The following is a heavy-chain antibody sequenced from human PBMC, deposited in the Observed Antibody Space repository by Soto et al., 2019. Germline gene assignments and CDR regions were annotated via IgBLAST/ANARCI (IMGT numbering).Heavy chain of an antibody. J-gene: IGHJ3*02. CDR2: IYYSGST. CDR1: GGSISSYY. D-gene: IGHD3-22*01. V-gene: IGHV4-59*01. Sequence: QVQLQESGPGLVKPSETLSLTCTVSGGSISSYYWSWIRQPPGKGLEWIGYIYYSGSTNYNPSLKSRVTISVDTSKNQFSLKLSSVTAADTAVYYCVRVRSDYEIAFDIWGQGTMVTVSS. CDR3: VRVRSDYEIAFDI.